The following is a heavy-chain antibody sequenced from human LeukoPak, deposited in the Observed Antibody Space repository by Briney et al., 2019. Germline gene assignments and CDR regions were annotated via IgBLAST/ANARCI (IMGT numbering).Heavy chain of an antibody. Sequence: PSETLSLTCSVSGDSISGSSFYWSWVRQAPGKGLEWIGSLSHTGSTYYNPSLKSRVTISVDRSKNQFSLKLSSVTAADTAVYYCARGAWDYDSSGYYFDYWGQGTLVTVSS. J-gene: IGHJ4*02. CDR1: GDSISGSSFY. CDR2: LSHTGST. V-gene: IGHV4-39*07. CDR3: ARGAWDYDSSGYYFDY. D-gene: IGHD3-22*01.